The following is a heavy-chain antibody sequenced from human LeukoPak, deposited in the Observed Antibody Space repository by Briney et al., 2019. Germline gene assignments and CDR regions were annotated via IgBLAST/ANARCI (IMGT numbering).Heavy chain of an antibody. CDR2: IRYDGSNK. CDR3: AISRWSGYCSA. Sequence: GGSLRLSCAASGFTFSSYGMYWVRQAPGKGLEWVAFIRYDGSNKYYADSVKGRFTISRDNAKNTVHLQMHSLRADDTAMYYCAISRWSGYCSAWGQGTLVIVSS. D-gene: IGHD3-3*01. CDR1: GFTFSSYG. J-gene: IGHJ4*02. V-gene: IGHV3-30*02.